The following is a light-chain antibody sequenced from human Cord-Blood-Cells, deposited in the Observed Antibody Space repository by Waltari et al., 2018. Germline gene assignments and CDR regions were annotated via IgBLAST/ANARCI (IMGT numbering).Light chain of an antibody. Sequence: EIVMTQSPATLSVSPGERATLSCRASQSVSSNLAWYQQKPGQAPRLLIYGASTRATGIPARFSGSGSVTEFTITISSLQSEDFAVYCCQQYNNWLTFGGGTKVEIK. CDR1: QSVSSN. J-gene: IGKJ4*01. V-gene: IGKV3-15*01. CDR2: GAS. CDR3: QQYNNWLT.